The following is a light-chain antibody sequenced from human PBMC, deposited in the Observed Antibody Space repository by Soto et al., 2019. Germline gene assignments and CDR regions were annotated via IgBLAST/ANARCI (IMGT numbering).Light chain of an antibody. CDR1: QGISSY. V-gene: IGKV1-5*03. J-gene: IGKJ2*01. CDR3: QQYNSFFHT. CDR2: KAS. Sequence: IQLTQSPSSLSASVRDRVTITCRASQGISSYLAWYQQKAGKAPKLLIQKASSLESGVPSRFSGSGSGTEFTLTISSLQPDDFATYYCQQYNSFFHTFGQGTKVDIK.